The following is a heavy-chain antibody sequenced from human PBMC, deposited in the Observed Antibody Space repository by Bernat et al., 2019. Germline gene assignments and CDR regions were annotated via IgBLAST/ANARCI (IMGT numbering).Heavy chain of an antibody. CDR1: GFTFSIYS. CDR2: VNGGGSDT. Sequence: EVQLVESGGGLVQPGGSLRLSCAASGFTFSIYSMNWVRQSPGKGLEWVSYVNGGGSDTYYADPVKGRFTISRDNAKNSLYLQMNSLRDEDTAVYYCARDYAYALDYWGQGTLVTVS. J-gene: IGHJ4*02. D-gene: IGHD2-2*01. V-gene: IGHV3-48*02. CDR3: ARDYAYALDY.